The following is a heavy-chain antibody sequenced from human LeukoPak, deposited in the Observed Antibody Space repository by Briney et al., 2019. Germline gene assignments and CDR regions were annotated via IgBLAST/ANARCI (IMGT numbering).Heavy chain of an antibody. J-gene: IGHJ4*02. CDR2: ISYDGSNK. Sequence: GGSLRLSCAASGFTFSSYAMHWVRQAPGKGLEWVAVISYDGSNKYYADSVKGRFTISRDNSKNTLYLQMNSLRAEDTAVYYCARSDDSSGYYSSYFDYWGQGTLVTVSS. CDR3: ARSDDSSGYYSSYFDY. V-gene: IGHV3-30-3*01. D-gene: IGHD3-22*01. CDR1: GFTFSSYA.